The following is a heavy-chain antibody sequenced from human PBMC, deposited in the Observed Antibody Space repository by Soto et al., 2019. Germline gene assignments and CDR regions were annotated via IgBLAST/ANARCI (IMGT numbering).Heavy chain of an antibody. CDR3: ARGRYGDY. D-gene: IGHD1-1*01. J-gene: IGHJ4*02. CDR2: ISAHNGNT. Sequence: QVHLVQSGAEVKKPGASVKVSCKASGYTFTSYGITWVRQAPGQGREWMGWISAHNGNTDYAQKLQGRVIVTRDTSTSTAYMEVKSLRSDATAVYDCARGRYGDYWGQGALVTVSS. V-gene: IGHV1-18*01. CDR1: GYTFTSYG.